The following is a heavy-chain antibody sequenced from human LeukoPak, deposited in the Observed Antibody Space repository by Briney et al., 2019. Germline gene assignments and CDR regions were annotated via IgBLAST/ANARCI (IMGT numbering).Heavy chain of an antibody. J-gene: IGHJ4*02. V-gene: IGHV3-11*06. D-gene: IGHD6-13*01. Sequence: GGSLRLSCAASGLTFSDYYMSWIRQAPGKGLEWVSYISSSSSYTNYADSVKGRFTISRDNAKNSLYLQMNSLRAEDTAVYYCARDSGAAAGTSDYWGQGTLVTVSP. CDR1: GLTFSDYY. CDR2: ISSSSSYT. CDR3: ARDSGAAAGTSDY.